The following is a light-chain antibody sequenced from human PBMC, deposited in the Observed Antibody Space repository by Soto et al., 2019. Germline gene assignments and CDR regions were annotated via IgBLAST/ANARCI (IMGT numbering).Light chain of an antibody. CDR1: SSNIGSNT. CDR3: AAWDDSPNGRV. V-gene: IGLV1-44*01. J-gene: IGLJ3*02. CDR2: SNN. Sequence: QSVLTQPPSASGTPGQRVTISRSGSSSNIGSNTVNWYQQLPGTAPKLLIYSNNQRPSGVPDRFSGSKSGTSASLAISGLQSEDEADYYCAAWDDSPNGRVFGGGTKLTVL.